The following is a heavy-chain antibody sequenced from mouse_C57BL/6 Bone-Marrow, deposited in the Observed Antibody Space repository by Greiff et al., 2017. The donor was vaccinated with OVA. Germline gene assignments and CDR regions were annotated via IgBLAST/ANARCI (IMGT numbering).Heavy chain of an antibody. CDR2: IYPGSGST. J-gene: IGHJ2*01. Sequence: VQLQQPGAELVKPGASVKMSCKASGYTFTSYWITWVKQRPGQGLEWIGDIYPGSGSTNYNEKFKSKATLTVDTSSSTAYMQLSSLTSAYSSFSFCARRGVWYFDYWGQGTTLTVSS. CDR1: GYTFTSYW. D-gene: IGHD2-10*02. V-gene: IGHV1-55*01. CDR3: ARRGVWYFDY.